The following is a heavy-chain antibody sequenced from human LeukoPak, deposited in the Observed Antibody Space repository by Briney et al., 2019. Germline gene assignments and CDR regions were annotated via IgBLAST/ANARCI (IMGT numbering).Heavy chain of an antibody. Sequence: SETLSLTCTVSGGSISSYYWSWIRQPAGKGLEWIGRIYISGSTNYNPSLKSRVTMSVDTSKNQFSLKLSSVTAADTAVYYCARDRGTWNDDGFDYWGQGTLVTVST. D-gene: IGHD1-1*01. CDR2: IYISGST. V-gene: IGHV4-4*07. CDR1: GGSISSYY. J-gene: IGHJ4*02. CDR3: ARDRGTWNDDGFDY.